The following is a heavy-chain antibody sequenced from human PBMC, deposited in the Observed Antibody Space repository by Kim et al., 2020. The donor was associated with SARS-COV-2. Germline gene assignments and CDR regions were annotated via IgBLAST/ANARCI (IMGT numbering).Heavy chain of an antibody. CDR3: ARGDIVVVPAANASFSIMVGMDV. V-gene: IGHV4-31*03. CDR1: GGSISSGGYY. Sequence: SETLSLTCTVSGGSISSGGYYWSWIRQHPGKGLEWIGYTYYSGSTYYNPSLKSRVTISVDTSKNQFSLKLSSVTAADTAVYYCARGDIVVVPAANASFSIMVGMDVWGQGTTVTVSS. D-gene: IGHD2-2*01. CDR2: TYYSGST. J-gene: IGHJ6*02.